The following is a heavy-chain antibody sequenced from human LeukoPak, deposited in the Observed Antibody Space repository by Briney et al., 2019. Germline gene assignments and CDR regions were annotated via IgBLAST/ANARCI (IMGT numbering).Heavy chain of an antibody. V-gene: IGHV3-48*04. Sequence: GGSLRLSCAASGFTFSSYWMSWVRQAPGKGLEWVSYISSSPSTIYYADSVKGRFTISRDNAKNSLYLQMNSLRAEDTAVYYCARESVGQQLVSLDYWGQGTLVTVSS. D-gene: IGHD6-13*01. CDR1: GFTFSSYW. CDR2: ISSSPSTI. J-gene: IGHJ4*02. CDR3: ARESVGQQLVSLDY.